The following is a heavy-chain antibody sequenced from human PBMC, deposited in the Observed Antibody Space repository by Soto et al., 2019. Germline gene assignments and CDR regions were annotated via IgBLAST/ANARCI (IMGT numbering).Heavy chain of an antibody. CDR2: IDPGDSES. V-gene: IGHV5-10-1*03. D-gene: IGHD3-16*01. CDR1: GYSFGSYW. Sequence: VKLVQSGAEVKKPGEPLRISCQASGYSFGSYWIRWVRQMPGKGLEWMGMIDPGDSESIYSPSSQGHVTFSVGASTSTAYRHWRSLKAWETGIYYCARQGTDNIVGGDVWGQGTTVIVSS. CDR3: ARQGTDNIVGGDV. J-gene: IGHJ6*02.